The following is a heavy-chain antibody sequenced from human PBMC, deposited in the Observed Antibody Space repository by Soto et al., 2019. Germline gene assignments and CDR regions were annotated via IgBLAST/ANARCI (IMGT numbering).Heavy chain of an antibody. CDR1: GGSISSSSYY. Sequence: SETLSLTCTVSGGSISSSSYYWGWIRQPPGKGLEWIGSIYYSGSTYYNPSLKSRVTISVDTSKNQFSLKLSSVTAADTAVYYCARQITRYCSGGSCYGLNWLDPWGQGTLVTVSS. D-gene: IGHD2-15*01. CDR3: ARQITRYCSGGSCYGLNWLDP. V-gene: IGHV4-39*01. CDR2: IYYSGST. J-gene: IGHJ5*02.